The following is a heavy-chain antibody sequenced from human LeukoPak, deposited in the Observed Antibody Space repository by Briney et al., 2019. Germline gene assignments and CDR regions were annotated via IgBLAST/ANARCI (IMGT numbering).Heavy chain of an antibody. CDR1: GFTFSSYG. CDR3: AKELVGSGYAD. J-gene: IGHJ4*02. Sequence: PGRSLRLSCAASGFTFSSYGMHWVRQAPGKGLEWVAVIWYDGSNKYYADSVKGRFTISRDNSKNTVYLQMNSLRAEDTAVYYCAKELVGSGYADWGQGTLVTVSS. CDR2: IWYDGSNK. V-gene: IGHV3-33*06. D-gene: IGHD5-12*01.